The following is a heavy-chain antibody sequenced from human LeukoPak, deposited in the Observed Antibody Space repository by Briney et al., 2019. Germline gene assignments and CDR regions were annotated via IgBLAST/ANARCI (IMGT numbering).Heavy chain of an antibody. CDR1: GFSLTTRGVS. V-gene: IGHV2-5*01. Sequence: ASGPTLVNPTQTLTLPCTFSGFSLTTRGVSVGWLRQPPGKALEWLALIYWNDEQRYSPSLRSRLTITKDSSKNQVVLEMTDMDPADTATYHCAHDKVYRLDVWGQGTTVTVSS. J-gene: IGHJ6*02. CDR2: IYWNDEQ. D-gene: IGHD3-16*02. CDR3: AHDKVYRLDV.